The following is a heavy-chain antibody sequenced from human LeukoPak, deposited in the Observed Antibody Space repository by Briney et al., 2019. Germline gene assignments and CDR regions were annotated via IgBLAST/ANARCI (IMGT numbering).Heavy chain of an antibody. Sequence: PGGSLRLSCAASGFTFTNFEMNWVRQAPGKGLEWVSSISSSSSYIYYADSVKGRFTISRDNAKNSLYLQMNSLRAEDTAVYYCARDPYCGGDCYPDAFDIWGQGTMVTVSS. CDR3: ARDPYCGGDCYPDAFDI. D-gene: IGHD2-21*02. CDR2: ISSSSSYI. CDR1: GFTFTNFE. V-gene: IGHV3-21*01. J-gene: IGHJ3*02.